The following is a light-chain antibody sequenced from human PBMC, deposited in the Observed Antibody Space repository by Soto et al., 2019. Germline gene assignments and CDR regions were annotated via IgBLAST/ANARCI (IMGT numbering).Light chain of an antibody. Sequence: IQMTQSPSSLSASVGDRVTITCRASQGIRNGLGWYQQKPGKAPKLLIYAASSLQSGVPSRFSGSGSGTDFTLTISSLQPEDFATYYCLQDYNYPWTFGQGTKVEIK. CDR3: LQDYNYPWT. V-gene: IGKV1-6*01. CDR2: AAS. CDR1: QGIRNG. J-gene: IGKJ1*01.